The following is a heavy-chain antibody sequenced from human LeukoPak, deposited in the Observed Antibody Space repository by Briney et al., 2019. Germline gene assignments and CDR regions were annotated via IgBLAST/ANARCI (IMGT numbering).Heavy chain of an antibody. CDR2: IYYSGST. CDR3: ARHEKSSGWYYDY. V-gene: IGHV4-59*08. Sequence: SETLSLTCTVSGGAISNYYWSWIRQPPGKGLEWIGYIYYSGSTNYNPSLKSRVTISVDTSKNQFSLKLSSVTAADTAVYYCARHEKSSGWYYDYWGQGTLVTVSS. D-gene: IGHD6-19*01. J-gene: IGHJ4*02. CDR1: GGAISNYY.